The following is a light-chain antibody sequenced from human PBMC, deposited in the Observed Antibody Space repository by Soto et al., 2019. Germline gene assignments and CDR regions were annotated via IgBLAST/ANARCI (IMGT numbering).Light chain of an antibody. CDR1: QTISNY. V-gene: IGKV1-39*01. J-gene: IGKJ2*01. CDR3: QQSYTTPHT. Sequence: DIQMTQSPSSLDASVGDRITITCRASQTISNYLNWYQQKPGKAPKLLIYAISSLYGGVPSRFSGSGSGTDFTLTITSLQTEDYATYSCQQSYTTPHTFGQGTKLEI. CDR2: AIS.